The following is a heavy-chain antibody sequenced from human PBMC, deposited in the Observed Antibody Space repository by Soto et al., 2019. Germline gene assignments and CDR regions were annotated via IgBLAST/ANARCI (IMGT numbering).Heavy chain of an antibody. CDR2: IYYSGST. J-gene: IGHJ6*02. CDR3: ASSNIAAAGFYYYGMDV. CDR1: GGSISSYY. D-gene: IGHD6-13*01. Sequence: PSETLSLTCTVSGGSISSYYWSWIRQTPGKGLEWIGYIYYSGSTNYNPSLKSRVTISVDTSKNQFSLNLSSVTAADTAVYYCASSNIAAAGFYYYGMDVWGRGTTVTVSS. V-gene: IGHV4-59*01.